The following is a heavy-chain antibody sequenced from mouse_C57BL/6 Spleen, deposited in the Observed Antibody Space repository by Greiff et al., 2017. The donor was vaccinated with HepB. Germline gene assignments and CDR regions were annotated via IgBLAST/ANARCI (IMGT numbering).Heavy chain of an antibody. CDR3: ARDGNSYWYFDV. Sequence: DVHLVESGGGLVKPGGSLKLSCAASGFTFSDYGMHWVRQAPEKGLEWVAYISSGSSTIYYADTVKGRFTISRDNAKNTLFLQMTSLRSEDTAMYYCARDGNSYWYFDVWGTGTTVTVSS. V-gene: IGHV5-17*01. J-gene: IGHJ1*03. CDR1: GFTFSDYG. D-gene: IGHD2-1*01. CDR2: ISSGSSTI.